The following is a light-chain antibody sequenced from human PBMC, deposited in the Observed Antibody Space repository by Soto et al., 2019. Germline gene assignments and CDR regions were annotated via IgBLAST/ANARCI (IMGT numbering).Light chain of an antibody. V-gene: IGLV2-23*01. J-gene: IGLJ3*02. Sequence: SALPQPASVSGSPGQSITISCTGTSSDVGNYNLVSWYQQYPDKAPKLIISEGTKRPSGVSDRFSGSKSGNTASLTISGLQAEDEADYYCCSYAGSNTYVFGGGTKVTVL. CDR2: EGT. CDR3: CSYAGSNTYV. CDR1: SSDVGNYNL.